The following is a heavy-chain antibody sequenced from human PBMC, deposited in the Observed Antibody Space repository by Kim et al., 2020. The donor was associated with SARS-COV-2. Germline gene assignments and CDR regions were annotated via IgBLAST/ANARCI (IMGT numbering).Heavy chain of an antibody. J-gene: IGHJ5*02. V-gene: IGHV1-3*01. CDR2: T. Sequence: TKYSPKFQGRVTITRDTPASTAYMGLRSLRSEDTAVYYCARDAITNWFDPWGQGTLVTVSS. CDR3: ARDAITNWFDP.